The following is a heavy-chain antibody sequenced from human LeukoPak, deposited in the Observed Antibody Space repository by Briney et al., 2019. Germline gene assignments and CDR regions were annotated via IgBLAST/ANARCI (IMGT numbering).Heavy chain of an antibody. J-gene: IGHJ4*02. D-gene: IGHD6-13*01. CDR1: GGSFSGYY. CDR3: ARGYRIAAAGKLDY. V-gene: IGHV4-34*01. Sequence: SETLSLTCAVYGGSFSGYYWSWIRQPPGKGLEWIGEINHSGSTNYNPSLKSLVTISVDTSKNQFSLKLSSVTAADTAVYYCARGYRIAAAGKLDYWGQGTLVTVSS. CDR2: INHSGST.